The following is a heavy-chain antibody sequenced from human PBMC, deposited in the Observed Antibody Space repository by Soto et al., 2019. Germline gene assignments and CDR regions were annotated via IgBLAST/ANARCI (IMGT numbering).Heavy chain of an antibody. V-gene: IGHV1-3*01. CDR2: INAENGNT. CDR1: GYTFTTYP. Sequence: QVQLLQSGAEVKKPGASVKVSCKASGYTFTTYPMHWVRQAPGQRLEWMGWINAENGNTKYSQKLQGRVTITRDTSASTAYMELSSLPSEDTAVYYCARDTFGLITISVSDFWGQGTLVTVSS. J-gene: IGHJ4*02. CDR3: ARDTFGLITISVSDF. D-gene: IGHD3-10*01.